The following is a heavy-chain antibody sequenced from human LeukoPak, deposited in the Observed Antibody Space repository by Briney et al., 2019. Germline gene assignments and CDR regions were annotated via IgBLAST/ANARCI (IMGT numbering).Heavy chain of an antibody. D-gene: IGHD3-10*01. CDR3: ARDWYYYGSEMYYYYGMDV. Sequence: ASVTVSCKASGYTFTSYDINWVRQAPGQGLEWMGWMNPNSGNTGYAQKFQGRVIMTRNTSISTAYMELSSLRSEDTAVYYCARDWYYYGSEMYYYYGMDVWGQGTTVTVSS. CDR2: MNPNSGNT. J-gene: IGHJ6*02. CDR1: GYTFTSYD. V-gene: IGHV1-8*01.